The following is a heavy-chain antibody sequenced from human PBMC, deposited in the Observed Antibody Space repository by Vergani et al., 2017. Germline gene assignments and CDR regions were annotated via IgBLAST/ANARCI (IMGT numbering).Heavy chain of an antibody. D-gene: IGHD5-18*01. V-gene: IGHV1-69*02. CDR3: ASPAVDTAMVPDGIFGY. J-gene: IGHJ4*02. CDR2: SIPILGIA. Sequence: QVQLVQSGAEVKKPGSSVKVSCKASGGTFSSYTISWVRQAPGQGLEWMGRSIPILGIANYAQKFQGRVTITADKSTSTAYMELSSLRSEDTAVYYCASPAVDTAMVPDGIFGYWGQGTLVTVSS. CDR1: GGTFSSYT.